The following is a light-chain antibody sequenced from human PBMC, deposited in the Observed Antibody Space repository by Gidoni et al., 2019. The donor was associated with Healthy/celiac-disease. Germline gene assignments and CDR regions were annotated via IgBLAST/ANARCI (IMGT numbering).Light chain of an antibody. CDR1: QSVSSY. CDR2: DAS. Sequence: IVLTQSPATLSLSPGERATLSCRASQSVSSYLAWYQQNPGQAPRLLIYDASNRATGIPARCSGSGSGTDFTITISSLEPEDFAVYYCQQRSNWLITFGQGTRLEIK. CDR3: QQRSNWLIT. V-gene: IGKV3-11*01. J-gene: IGKJ5*01.